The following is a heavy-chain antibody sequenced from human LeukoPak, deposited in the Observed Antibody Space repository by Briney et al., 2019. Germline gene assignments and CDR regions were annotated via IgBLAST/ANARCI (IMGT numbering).Heavy chain of an antibody. Sequence: GASVKVSCKASGGTFSSYAISWVRQAPGQGLEWMGGIIPIFGTANYAQKFQGRVMITADKSTSTAYMELSSLRSEDTAVYYCARYYDILTGGYYFDYWGQGTLVAVSS. J-gene: IGHJ4*02. CDR2: IIPIFGTA. CDR3: ARYYDILTGGYYFDY. CDR1: GGTFSSYA. D-gene: IGHD3-9*01. V-gene: IGHV1-69*06.